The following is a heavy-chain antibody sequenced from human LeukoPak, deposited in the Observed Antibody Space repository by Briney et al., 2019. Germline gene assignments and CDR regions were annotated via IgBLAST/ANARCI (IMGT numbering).Heavy chain of an antibody. Sequence: GGSLRLSCAASGFTFSSYAMSWVRQAPGKGLEWVSAISGSGGSTYYADSVKGRFTISRDNAKNSLYLQMNSLRAEDTAVYYCARDSIQLWPDYYMDVWGKGTTVTVSS. CDR3: ARDSIQLWPDYYMDV. J-gene: IGHJ6*03. V-gene: IGHV3-23*01. CDR2: ISGSGGST. D-gene: IGHD5-18*01. CDR1: GFTFSSYA.